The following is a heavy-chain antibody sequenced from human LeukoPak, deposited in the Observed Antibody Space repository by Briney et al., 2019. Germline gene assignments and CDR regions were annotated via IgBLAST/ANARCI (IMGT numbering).Heavy chain of an antibody. Sequence: GGSLRLSCAPSGFTFSSNWMSWVRHAPGRGLEWVANINPDGGAKYYAASVKGRFTVSRDNAKDSLYLQMNSLRVKDTAVYYCARANNSSWHNWGQGTLVTVSS. CDR2: INPDGGAK. J-gene: IGHJ4*02. D-gene: IGHD6-13*01. CDR1: GFTFSSNW. CDR3: ARANNSSWHN. V-gene: IGHV3-7*01.